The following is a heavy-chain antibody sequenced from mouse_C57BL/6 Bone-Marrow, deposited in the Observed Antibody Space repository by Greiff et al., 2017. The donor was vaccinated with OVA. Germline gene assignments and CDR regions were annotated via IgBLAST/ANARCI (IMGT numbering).Heavy chain of an antibody. J-gene: IGHJ2*01. Sequence: EVQLQQSGPGLVKPGASVKISCTASGYTFTDYSMNWVHQSPGKSLEWIGVINTNNGGTSTNQMFKGKATLTEDKTSSTAYMELRSLTAEDAAVNYSASRAAADYWGQGTTLTVSS. CDR2: INTNNGGT. D-gene: IGHD3-3*01. CDR3: ASRAAADY. CDR1: GYTFTDYS. V-gene: IGHV1-26*01.